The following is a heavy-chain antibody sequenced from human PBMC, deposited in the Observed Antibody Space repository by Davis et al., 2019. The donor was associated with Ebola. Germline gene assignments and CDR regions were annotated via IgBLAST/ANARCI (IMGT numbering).Heavy chain of an antibody. CDR2: ISSSGSTI. CDR3: ARELYGSDRYRLYFAL. CDR1: GGSISSSSYY. J-gene: IGHJ2*01. Sequence: LSLTCTVSGGSISSSSYYWGWIRQAPGKGLEWVSYISSSGSTIYYADSVKGRFTISRDNAKNSLYLQMNSLRAEDTAVYYCARELYGSDRYRLYFALWGRGTLVTVTS. V-gene: IGHV3-11*01. D-gene: IGHD2-2*02.